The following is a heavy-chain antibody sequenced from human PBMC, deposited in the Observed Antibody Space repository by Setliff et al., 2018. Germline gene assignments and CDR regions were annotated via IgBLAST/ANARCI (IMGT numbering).Heavy chain of an antibody. CDR3: ARHVLNRGTHPRPCDS. Sequence: PSETLSLTCAVSGYSISSGNYWGWIRQPPGKGLEWIGSISHSGSAYYNPSLKSRVTISLDMSKNQFSLKLSSVTAADTAMYYCARHVLNRGTHPRPCDSWGQGTLVTVSS. V-gene: IGHV4-38-2*01. CDR1: GYSISSGNY. J-gene: IGHJ4*02. CDR2: ISHSGSA. D-gene: IGHD1-26*01.